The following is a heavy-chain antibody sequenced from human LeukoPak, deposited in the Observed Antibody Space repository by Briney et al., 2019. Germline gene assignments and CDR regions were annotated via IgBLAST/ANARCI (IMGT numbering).Heavy chain of an antibody. CDR2: ISGSGGNT. J-gene: IGHJ5*02. V-gene: IGHV3-23*01. D-gene: IGHD1-26*01. Sequence: SGGSLRLSCAASGFTFSSYAMNWVRQALGKGLEWVSSISGSGGNTYYADSVKGRFTVSRDNSKNTLYLQMNSLRAEDTAVYYCAKSGILGAIFRYGFDPWGQGTLVTVSS. CDR1: GFTFSSYA. CDR3: AKSGILGAIFRYGFDP.